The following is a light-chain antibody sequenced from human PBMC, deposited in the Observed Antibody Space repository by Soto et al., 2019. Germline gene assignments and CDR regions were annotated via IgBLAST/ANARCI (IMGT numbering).Light chain of an antibody. CDR1: TSVSNY. Sequence: EVVLTQSPVTLSLSPGERATLSCRASTSVSNYLAWYQQKPGQAPRLFIYDASNRASGIPARFSGSGSGTDFPLTIRRLEPEDFALYYCQQHSNWPVTFGQGTRLEIK. J-gene: IGKJ5*01. CDR3: QQHSNWPVT. V-gene: IGKV3-11*01. CDR2: DAS.